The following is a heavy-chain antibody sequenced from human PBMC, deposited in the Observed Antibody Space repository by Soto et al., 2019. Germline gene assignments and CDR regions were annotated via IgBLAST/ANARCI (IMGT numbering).Heavy chain of an antibody. CDR1: GFTVSSNY. CDR3: ASATTSENYYYYYMDV. D-gene: IGHD4-17*01. CDR2: IYSGGST. J-gene: IGHJ6*03. V-gene: IGHV3-53*04. Sequence: GGSLRLSCAASGFTVSSNYMSWVRQAPGKGLEWVSVIYSGGSTYYADSVKGRFTISRHNSKNTLYLQMNSLRAEDTAVYYCASATTSENYYYYYMDVWGKGTTVTVSS.